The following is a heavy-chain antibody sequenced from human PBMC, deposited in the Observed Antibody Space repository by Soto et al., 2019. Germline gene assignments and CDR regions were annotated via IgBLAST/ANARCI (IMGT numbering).Heavy chain of an antibody. Sequence: SETLSLTCTVSGGSISSYYWSWIRQPPGKGLEWIGYIYYSGSTNSNPSLKSRVPISVNTSKNQFSLKLSSVTAADTAVYYCARGYDFWSGYYNYYYMDVWGKGTTVTVSS. CDR1: GGSISSYY. CDR3: ARGYDFWSGYYNYYYMDV. D-gene: IGHD3-3*01. J-gene: IGHJ6*03. V-gene: IGHV4-59*01. CDR2: IYYSGST.